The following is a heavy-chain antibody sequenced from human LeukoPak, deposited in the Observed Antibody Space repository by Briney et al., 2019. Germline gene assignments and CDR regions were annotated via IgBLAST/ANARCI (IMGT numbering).Heavy chain of an antibody. CDR3: AKGGHSYGYADY. CDR1: GFTFSTYA. D-gene: IGHD5-18*01. J-gene: IGHJ4*02. V-gene: IGHV3-30*18. Sequence: GGSLRLSCAASGFTFSTYAMHWVRQAPGKGLEWVTAISSDGSNKNYADFVKGRFSSSRDNSKNSLYLQMNSLRAEDTAVYYCAKGGHSYGYADYWGQGTLVTVSS. CDR2: ISSDGSNK.